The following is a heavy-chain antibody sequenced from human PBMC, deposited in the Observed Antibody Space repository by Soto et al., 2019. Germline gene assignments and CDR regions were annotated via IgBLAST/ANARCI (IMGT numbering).Heavy chain of an antibody. D-gene: IGHD1-26*01. J-gene: IGHJ4*02. V-gene: IGHV4-59*01. CDR2: IFHSGST. CDR3: ARDQNGSPHFDY. CDR1: GASISSYY. Sequence: SETLSLTCTVSGASISSYYWSWIRQPPGKGLEWVGFIFHSGSTNCNPSLKSRVTFSVDTSKNQFSLKLTSVTAADTAVYYCARDQNGSPHFDYWGQGILVTVS.